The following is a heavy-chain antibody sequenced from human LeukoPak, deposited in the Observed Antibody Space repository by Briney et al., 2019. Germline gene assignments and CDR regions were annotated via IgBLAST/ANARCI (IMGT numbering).Heavy chain of an antibody. V-gene: IGHV4-39*01. CDR1: GGSISSSSYY. CDR2: IYYSGST. J-gene: IGHJ5*02. CDR3: ARHSRNYPMSDP. D-gene: IGHD1-7*01. Sequence: PSETLSPTCTVSGGSISSSSYYWGWIRQPPGKGLEWIGSIYYSGSTYYNPSLKSRVTISVDTSKNQFSLKLSSVTAADTAVYYCARHSRNYPMSDPWGQGTLVTVSS.